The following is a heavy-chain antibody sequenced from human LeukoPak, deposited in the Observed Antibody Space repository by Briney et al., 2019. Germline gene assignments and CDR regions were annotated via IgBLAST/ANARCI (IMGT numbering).Heavy chain of an antibody. J-gene: IGHJ4*02. CDR1: GFTFSSYA. CDR3: ARGKRIQLWSRFDY. D-gene: IGHD5-18*01. Sequence: GGSLRLSCAASGFTFSSYALHWVRQAPGKGLEWVAVISYDGSDKYYADSVKGRFTISRDNSKNTLYLQMNSLRPADTSVYYCARGKRIQLWSRFDYWGQGTLVTVSS. CDR2: ISYDGSDK. V-gene: IGHV3-30-3*01.